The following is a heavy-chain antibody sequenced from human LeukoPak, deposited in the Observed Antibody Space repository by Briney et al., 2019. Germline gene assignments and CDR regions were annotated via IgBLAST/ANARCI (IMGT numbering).Heavy chain of an antibody. CDR1: GYAFNDYY. J-gene: IGHJ4*02. V-gene: IGHV1-2*02. Sequence: ASVKVSCKASGYAFNDYYMHWVRQAPGQGLEWMGWIHTNSGGTNYAQKFQGRVTMTRDTSVSTAYMELNGLTSDDTAVYYCAGGPDNGGQGTLVTVSS. CDR3: AGGPDN. CDR2: IHTNSGGT.